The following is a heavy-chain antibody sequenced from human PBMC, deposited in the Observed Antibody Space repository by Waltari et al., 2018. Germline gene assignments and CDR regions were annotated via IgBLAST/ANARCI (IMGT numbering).Heavy chain of an antibody. CDR3: ARDRGRGLYLDS. V-gene: IGHV4-4*03. Sequence: QVQLQESAPGLVKPPETLSLPCTVSGYPLSSGHWLSWVRQSPGKGLEWIGQVHGSGKTNYNPSLESRVSISKDTPNKQFSLKLTFATAADTAVYYCARDRGRGLYLDSWGQGILVTVSP. CDR1: GYPLSSGHW. J-gene: IGHJ4*02. D-gene: IGHD2-15*01. CDR2: VHGSGKT.